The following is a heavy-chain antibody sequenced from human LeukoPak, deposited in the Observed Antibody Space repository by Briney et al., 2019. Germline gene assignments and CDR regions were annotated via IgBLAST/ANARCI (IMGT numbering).Heavy chain of an antibody. CDR3: ARAARYSGYDLDY. CDR2: IIPIFGAA. Sequence: GPSVKVSCKASRGTFSSYAISWVRQAPGQGLEWMGGIIPIFGAANYAQKLQCRVTITADESTSTAYMELSSLRSEDTAVYYCARAARYSGYDLDYWGQGTLVTVSS. J-gene: IGHJ4*02. V-gene: IGHV1-69*01. D-gene: IGHD5-12*01. CDR1: RGTFSSYA.